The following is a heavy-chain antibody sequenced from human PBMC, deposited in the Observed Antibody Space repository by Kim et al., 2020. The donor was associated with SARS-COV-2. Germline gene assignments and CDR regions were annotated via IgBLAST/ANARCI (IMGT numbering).Heavy chain of an antibody. J-gene: IGHJ6*02. V-gene: IGHV3-15*01. Sequence: TDYAAPVKGRFTISRDDSKNTLYLQMNSLKLEDTAMYYCSTGGKGYGMDVWGQGTTVTVSS. CDR3: STGGKGYGMDV. CDR2: T.